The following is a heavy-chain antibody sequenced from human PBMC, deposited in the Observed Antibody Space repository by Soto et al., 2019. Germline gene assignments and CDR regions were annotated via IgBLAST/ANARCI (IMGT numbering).Heavy chain of an antibody. J-gene: IGHJ4*02. CDR1: GGSISSGDYY. Sequence: SETLSLTCTVSGGSISSGDYYWSWIRQPPGKGLEWIGYIYYSGSTYYNPSLKSRVTISVDRSKNQFSLKLSSVTAADTAVYYCARASTTVTTLDYWGKGTLVTVDS. CDR2: IYYSGST. D-gene: IGHD4-17*01. V-gene: IGHV4-30-4*01. CDR3: ARASTTVTTLDY.